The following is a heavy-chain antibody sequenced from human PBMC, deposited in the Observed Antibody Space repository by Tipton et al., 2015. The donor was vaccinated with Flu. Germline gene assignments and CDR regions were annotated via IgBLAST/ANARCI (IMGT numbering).Heavy chain of an antibody. CDR1: GFTFNTHV. Sequence: SLRLSCAASGFTFNTHVMNWVRQAPGKGLEWVSAISSGSNFIYYADSMKGRFTISRDNAKNSLYLQMNRLTDEDTAVYYCARERWVSSGTNAFDLWGLGTMVTVSS. CDR2: ISSGSNFI. V-gene: IGHV3-21*01. D-gene: IGHD5-24*01. CDR3: ARERWVSSGTNAFDL. J-gene: IGHJ3*01.